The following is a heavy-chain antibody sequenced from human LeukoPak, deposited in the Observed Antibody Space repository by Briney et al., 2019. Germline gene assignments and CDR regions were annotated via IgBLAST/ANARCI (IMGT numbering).Heavy chain of an antibody. D-gene: IGHD2/OR15-2a*01. CDR2: IYTSGST. Sequence: SETLSLTCTVSGGSISSYYWSWIRQPAGKGLEWIGRIYTSGSTNYNPSLKSRVTMSVDTSKNQFSMKLSSVTAADAAVYFCAREWTTWGAFDIWGQGTMVTVSS. CDR1: GGSISSYY. J-gene: IGHJ3*02. V-gene: IGHV4-4*07. CDR3: AREWTTWGAFDI.